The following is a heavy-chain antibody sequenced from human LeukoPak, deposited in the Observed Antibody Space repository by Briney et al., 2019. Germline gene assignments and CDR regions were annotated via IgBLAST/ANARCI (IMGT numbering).Heavy chain of an antibody. D-gene: IGHD1-20*01. CDR1: GFSFSSYY. V-gene: IGHV3-74*01. Sequence: GSLRLSCAASGFSFSSYYMYWVRPAPEKGLVWVSLINTDGRSTGYADSVKGRFTVSRDNAKNTLYLQMNSLRAEDTAVYYCVAYNWNYPDYWGLGTLVTVSS. CDR3: VAYNWNYPDY. J-gene: IGHJ4*02. CDR2: INTDGRST.